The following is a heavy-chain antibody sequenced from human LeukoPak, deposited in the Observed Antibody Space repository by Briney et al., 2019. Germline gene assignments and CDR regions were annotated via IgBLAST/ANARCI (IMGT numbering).Heavy chain of an antibody. Sequence: SETLSLTCTVSGGSISSSSFYWGWIRQPPGKGLEWIGSIYYSGSTYYNPSLKSRVTISVDTSKNQFYLKLSSVTAADTAVYYCGRAVHHSTPSMDVWGKGTTVTVSS. D-gene: IGHD1-14*01. CDR2: IYYSGST. V-gene: IGHV4-39*01. CDR3: GRAVHHSTPSMDV. CDR1: GGSISSSSFY. J-gene: IGHJ6*03.